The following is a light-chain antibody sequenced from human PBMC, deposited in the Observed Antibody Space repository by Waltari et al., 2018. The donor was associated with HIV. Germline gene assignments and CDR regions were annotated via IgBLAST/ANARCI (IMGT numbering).Light chain of an antibody. Sequence: DIQLTQSPYSLSASVGDRVTFFCPASQNISKYLNWYRQNFGTAPDLLIYAASNLDSGVPARFSGGGSGTEFTLTISSLQSEDFATYYCQQTSKTPTTFSQGTKVEVK. J-gene: IGKJ2*01. CDR2: AAS. V-gene: IGKV1-39*01. CDR3: QQTSKTPTT. CDR1: QNISKY.